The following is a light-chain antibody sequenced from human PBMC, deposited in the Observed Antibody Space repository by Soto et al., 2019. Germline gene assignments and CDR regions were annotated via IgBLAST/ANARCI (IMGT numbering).Light chain of an antibody. J-gene: IGLJ3*02. Sequence: QSALTQPRSVSGSPGQSVTISCTGTSSDVGGYNYVSWYQQHPGKAPKLMISDVSKRPSGVPDRFSGSKSGNTASLTISGLQAEDEADYSCCSSAGTYTSGFGGGPKLPVL. CDR3: CSSAGTYTSG. CDR2: DVS. CDR1: SSDVGGYNY. V-gene: IGLV2-11*01.